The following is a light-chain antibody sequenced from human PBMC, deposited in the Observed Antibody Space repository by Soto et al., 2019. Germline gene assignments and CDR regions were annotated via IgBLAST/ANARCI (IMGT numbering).Light chain of an antibody. CDR1: QSISNF. Sequence: DIQMTQSPSSLSASVGDRVTITCRASQSISNFLTWYQQKPGKAPNLLIYGASSLQSGGPPRFSGSGAGKVFALTITSLQPEDFATSYCQQSYNTPPCSFGQGTRLEI. CDR2: GAS. V-gene: IGKV1-39*01. CDR3: QQSYNTPPCS. J-gene: IGKJ2*02.